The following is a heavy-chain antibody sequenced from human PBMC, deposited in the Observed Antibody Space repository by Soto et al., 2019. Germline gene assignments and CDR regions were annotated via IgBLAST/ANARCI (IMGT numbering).Heavy chain of an antibody. Sequence: GASVKVSCKASGYTFTSYYMHWVRQAPGQGLEWMGIINPSGGSTSYAQKFQGRVTITADESTSTAYMELSSLRSEDTAVYYCARDRRLGQGDAVFDYWGQGTLVTVSS. CDR1: GYTFTSYY. CDR2: INPSGGST. J-gene: IGHJ4*02. CDR3: ARDRRLGQGDAVFDY. V-gene: IGHV1-46*01. D-gene: IGHD3-16*01.